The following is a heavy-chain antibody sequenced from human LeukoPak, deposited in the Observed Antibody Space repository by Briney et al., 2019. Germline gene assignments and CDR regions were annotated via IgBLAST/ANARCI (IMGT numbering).Heavy chain of an antibody. V-gene: IGHV1-2*02. Sequence: GASVKVSCKASGYTFRGNYIHWLRQAPGQGLEWMGWIDANNGDTKSAQKFQGRVTMSRDTSISTAYMDLSSLSPDDAAVYYCARGPSSVTLYFFDYWGQGTLVTVPS. D-gene: IGHD4-11*01. CDR2: IDANNGDT. J-gene: IGHJ4*02. CDR1: GYTFRGNY. CDR3: ARGPSSVTLYFFDY.